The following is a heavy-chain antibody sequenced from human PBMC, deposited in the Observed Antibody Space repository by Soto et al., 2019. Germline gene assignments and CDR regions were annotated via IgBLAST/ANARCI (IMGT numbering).Heavy chain of an antibody. CDR2: MNPNSGNT. CDR3: ARGEYVVVLVADTRESWFDP. Sequence: QVQLVQSGAEVNKPGASVKVSCKASGYTFTSYDINWVRQATGQGLEWMGWMNPNSGNTGYAQKFQGRVTMTRNTSISTAYMELSSRRSEDTAVYYCARGEYVVVLVADTRESWFDPWGQGTLVTVSS. V-gene: IGHV1-8*01. D-gene: IGHD2-15*01. J-gene: IGHJ5*02. CDR1: GYTFTSYD.